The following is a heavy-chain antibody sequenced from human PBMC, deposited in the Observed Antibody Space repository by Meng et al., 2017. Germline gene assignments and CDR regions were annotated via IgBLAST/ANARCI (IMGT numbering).Heavy chain of an antibody. D-gene: IGHD1-1*01. Sequence: QLQLQQSGQGRVKHSQTLSLTCAISGDSFPTNSAAWNLIRQSPSVGLEWLGRTYYRSKWYNDDAVSVKSRLTINPDTSKTQFSLQLNSVTPEDTAVYYCVRQTSGNAFEYWGQGTLVTVSS. CDR3: VRQTSGNAFEY. CDR2: TYYRSKWYN. J-gene: IGHJ4*02. V-gene: IGHV6-1*01. CDR1: GDSFPTNSAA.